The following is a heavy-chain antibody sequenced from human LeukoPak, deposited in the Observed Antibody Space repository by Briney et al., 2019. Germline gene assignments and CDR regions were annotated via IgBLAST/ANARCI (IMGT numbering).Heavy chain of an antibody. V-gene: IGHV4-59*08. CDR2: IYYSGST. J-gene: IGHJ4*02. Sequence: SESLSLTCTVSGGSISSYYWSWIRQPPGKGLEWIGYIYYSGSTNCNPSLKSRVTISVDTSKNQFSLKLSSVTAADTAVYYCARDGDYGHWGQGTLVTVSS. CDR3: ARDGDYGH. D-gene: IGHD4-17*01. CDR1: GGSISSYY.